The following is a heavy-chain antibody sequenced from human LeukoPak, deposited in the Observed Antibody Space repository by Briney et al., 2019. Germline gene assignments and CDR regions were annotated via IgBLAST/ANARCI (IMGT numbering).Heavy chain of an antibody. J-gene: IGHJ5*02. CDR2: IKRDGSQK. V-gene: IGHV3-7*01. D-gene: IGHD1-1*01. Sequence: GGYLRLSCAAPGFSFSSNWMGWVRQAPGKGLEWVAHIKRDGSQKYYLDSVKGRFTISRDNAKNSLYLQMNSLRVEDTAVYYCARLGLEVGGPNWFDPWGQGTLVTVSS. CDR3: ARLGLEVGGPNWFDP. CDR1: GFSFSSNW.